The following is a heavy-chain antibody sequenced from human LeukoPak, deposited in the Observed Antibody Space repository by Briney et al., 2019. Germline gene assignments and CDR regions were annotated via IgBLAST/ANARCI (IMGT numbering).Heavy chain of an antibody. CDR1: GFTFSSYG. V-gene: IGHV3-21*01. J-gene: IGHJ3*02. Sequence: AGGSLRLSCAASGFTFSSYGMNWVRQAPGKGLEWVSSISSSSSYIYYADSVKGRFTISRDNAKNSLYLQMNSLRAEDTAVYYCARDRLDYGGNLAAFDIWGQGTMVTVSS. CDR2: ISSSSSYI. D-gene: IGHD4-23*01. CDR3: ARDRLDYGGNLAAFDI.